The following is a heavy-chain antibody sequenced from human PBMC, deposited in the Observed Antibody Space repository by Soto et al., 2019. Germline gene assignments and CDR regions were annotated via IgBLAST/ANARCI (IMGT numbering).Heavy chain of an antibody. D-gene: IGHD3-10*01. CDR3: ARGGGLVS. Sequence: QMEQSGAAVRKPGSSVKVSCKPSGGSLTSYPMAWVRQAPGQGFEWMGGIIPIHGTTEYAQKVQGRVTMTADESTNRATLELTGLTSEDTAVYSCARGGGLVSWGQGTLVTVSS. V-gene: IGHV1-69*01. J-gene: IGHJ4*02. CDR2: IIPIHGTT. CDR1: GGSLTSYP.